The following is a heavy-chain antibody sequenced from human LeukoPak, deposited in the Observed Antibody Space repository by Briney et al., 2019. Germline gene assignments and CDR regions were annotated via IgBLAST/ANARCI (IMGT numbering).Heavy chain of an antibody. CDR3: AANILTGYLHGMDV. D-gene: IGHD3-9*01. CDR2: ISSSSSYI. CDR1: GITFSSYS. Sequence: GGSLRLSCAASGITFSSYSMNWVRQAPGKGLEWVSSISSSSSYIYYADSVKGRFTISRDNAKNSLYLQMNSLRAEDTAVYYCAANILTGYLHGMDVWGQGTTVTVSS. V-gene: IGHV3-21*01. J-gene: IGHJ6*02.